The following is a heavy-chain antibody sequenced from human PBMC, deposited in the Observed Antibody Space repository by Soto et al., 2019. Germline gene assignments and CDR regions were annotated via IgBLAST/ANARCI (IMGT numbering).Heavy chain of an antibody. CDR2: FDPEDGET. CDR3: APRYYSSGWYDWFDP. V-gene: IGHV1-24*01. D-gene: IGHD6-19*01. J-gene: IGHJ5*02. CDR1: GYTLTELS. Sequence: ASVKVSCKVSGYTLTELSMHWVRQAPGKGLEWMGGFDPEDGETIYAQKFQGRVTMTEDTSTDTAYMELSSLRSEDTAVYYCAPRYYSSGWYDWFDPWGQGTLVTVSS.